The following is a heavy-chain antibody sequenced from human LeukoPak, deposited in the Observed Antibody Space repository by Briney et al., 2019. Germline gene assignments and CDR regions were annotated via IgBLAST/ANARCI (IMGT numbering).Heavy chain of an antibody. CDR1: GFIFSAYN. J-gene: IGHJ4*02. CDR2: ISSGSSYI. CDR3: ARAPGYRSFLDY. Sequence: GGSLRLSCAASGFIFSAYNMNWVRQAPGPGLEGVSAISSGSSYIYYADSVKGRFTISRDNAKNSLYLQMNSLRAEDMAVYYCARAPGYRSFLDYWGQGTLVTVSS. V-gene: IGHV3-21*01. D-gene: IGHD6-13*01.